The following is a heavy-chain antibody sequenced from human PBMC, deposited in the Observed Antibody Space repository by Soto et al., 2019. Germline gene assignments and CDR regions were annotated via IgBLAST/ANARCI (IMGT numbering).Heavy chain of an antibody. J-gene: IGHJ6*02. Sequence: QVQLVESGGGVVQPGRSLRLSCAASGFTFSSYAMHWVRQAPGKGLEWVAVISYDGSNKYYADNVKGRFTISRDNSKNTLYLQMNSRIAEDKAVYYCARTILVFDVWGQGTTVTVSS. CDR1: GFTFSSYA. CDR3: ARTILVFDV. CDR2: ISYDGSNK. V-gene: IGHV3-30-3*01. D-gene: IGHD2-21*01.